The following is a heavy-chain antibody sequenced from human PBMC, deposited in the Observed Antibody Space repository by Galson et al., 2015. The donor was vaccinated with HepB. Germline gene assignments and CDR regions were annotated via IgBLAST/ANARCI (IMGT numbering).Heavy chain of an antibody. D-gene: IGHD3-10*01. CDR1: GYSFTSYW. J-gene: IGHJ6*02. V-gene: IGHV5-10-1*01. CDR3: ATESGDGSGTYGMDV. CDR2: IDPSDSYT. Sequence: QSGAEVKKPGESLRISCKGSGYSFTSYWISWVRQMPGKGLEWMGRIDPSDSYTNYSPSFQGHVTISADKSISTAYLQWSSLKASDTTMYYCATESGDGSGTYGMDVWGQGTTVTVSS.